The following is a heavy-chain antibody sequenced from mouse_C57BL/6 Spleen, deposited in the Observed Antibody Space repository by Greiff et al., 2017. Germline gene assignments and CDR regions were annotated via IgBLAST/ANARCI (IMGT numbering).Heavy chain of an antibody. CDR3: ARSYYSNYPFDY. CDR2: IYPGSGST. Sequence: VQLQQPGAELVKPGASVKMSCKASGYTFTSYWITWVKQRPGQGLEWIGDIYPGSGSTNYNEKFKSKATLTVDTSSSTAYMQLSSLTSEDSAVYYCARSYYSNYPFDYWGQGTTLTVSS. D-gene: IGHD2-5*01. CDR1: GYTFTSYW. J-gene: IGHJ2*01. V-gene: IGHV1-55*01.